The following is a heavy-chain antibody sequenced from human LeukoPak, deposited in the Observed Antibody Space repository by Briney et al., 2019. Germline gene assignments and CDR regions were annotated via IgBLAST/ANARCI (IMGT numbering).Heavy chain of an antibody. V-gene: IGHV3-73*01. D-gene: IGHD3-16*01. CDR2: IRRKGNDYAT. CDR1: GFSFSGSA. Sequence: GGSLRLSCAASGFSFSGSAIHWVRQASGKGLEWVGHIRRKGNDYATAYTASVKGRFAISRDDSKNTAFLQMDSLKTEDTAVYFCARLGGSPPYFDYWGQGTLVTVSS. CDR3: ARLGGSPPYFDY. J-gene: IGHJ4*02.